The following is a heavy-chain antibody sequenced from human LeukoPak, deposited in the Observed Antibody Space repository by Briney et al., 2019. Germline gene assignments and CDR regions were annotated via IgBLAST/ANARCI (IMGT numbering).Heavy chain of an antibody. D-gene: IGHD1-1*01. Sequence: PSETLSLTCTVSGGSISSYYWSWSRQPPGKGLEGSGYIYYSGSTNYNPSLKSRVTTSVDTSKNQFSLKLSSVTPADTAVYYCARSTRRRRGDYYYYGMDVWGKGTTVTVSS. CDR3: ARSTRRRRGDYYYYGMDV. CDR2: IYYSGST. CDR1: GGSISSYY. J-gene: IGHJ6*04. V-gene: IGHV4-59*01.